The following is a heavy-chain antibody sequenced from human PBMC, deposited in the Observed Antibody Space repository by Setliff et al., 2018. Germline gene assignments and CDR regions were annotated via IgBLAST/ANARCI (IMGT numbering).Heavy chain of an antibody. CDR3: TRGRFDP. Sequence: GGSLRLSCTASGFTFGDYAMSWVRQAPGKGLEWVGFIKSKAYGGTTEYAASVKGRFTISRDDSKSIAYLQMSSLKTEDTAVYYCTRGRFDPWGQGTLVTVSS. CDR1: GFTFGDYA. V-gene: IGHV3-49*04. CDR2: IKSKAYGGTT. J-gene: IGHJ5*02.